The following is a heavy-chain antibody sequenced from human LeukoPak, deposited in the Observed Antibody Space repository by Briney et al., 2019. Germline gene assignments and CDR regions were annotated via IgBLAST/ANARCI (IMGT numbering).Heavy chain of an antibody. CDR3: ARGYGGAFDI. CDR1: GFTFSNYT. V-gene: IGHV3-21*05. Sequence: GGSLRLSCAASGFTFSNYTMNWVRQTPGKGLEWVSYISSSSRYIYYADSVKGRFTISRDDAKNSLYLQMNSLRAEDTALYYCARGYGGAFDIWGQGTMVTVSS. J-gene: IGHJ3*02. CDR2: ISSSSRYI. D-gene: IGHD5-12*01.